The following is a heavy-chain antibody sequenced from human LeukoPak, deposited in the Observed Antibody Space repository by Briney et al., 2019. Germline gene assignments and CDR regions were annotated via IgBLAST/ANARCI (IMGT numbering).Heavy chain of an antibody. V-gene: IGHV3-23*01. D-gene: IGHD6-19*01. CDR2: ITTGGSSI. Sequence: PGGSLRLSCAASGFTFSAYAMAWVRQAPGKGLQCISHITTGGSSIFYADSVKGRFTISRDNSKNTLYLQMNSLRAEDTAVYYCAKAIWYSSGWSTSDYYYYMDVWGKGTTVTVSS. J-gene: IGHJ6*03. CDR1: GFTFSAYA. CDR3: AKAIWYSSGWSTSDYYYYMDV.